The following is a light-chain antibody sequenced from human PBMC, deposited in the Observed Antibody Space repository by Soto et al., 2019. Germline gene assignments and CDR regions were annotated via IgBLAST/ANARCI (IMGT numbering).Light chain of an antibody. V-gene: IGKV3-20*01. CDR3: QQYDSSPRT. J-gene: IGKJ1*01. CDR2: RTS. CDR1: QSVSSSY. Sequence: EIVLTQSPGPLSLSPGERATLSCRASQSVSSSYLAWYQQKPGQAPRLLIYRTSNRATGIPDRFSGSGSGTDFTLTISRLEPEDVAVYWCQQYDSSPRTFGQGTKVDIK.